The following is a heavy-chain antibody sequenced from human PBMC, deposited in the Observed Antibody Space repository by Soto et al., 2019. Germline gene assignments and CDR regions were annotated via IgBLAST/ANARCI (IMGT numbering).Heavy chain of an antibody. V-gene: IGHV4-39*01. J-gene: IGHJ4*02. CDR1: GGSISSSSYY. D-gene: IGHD3-10*01. Sequence: SETLSLTCTVSGGSISSSSYYWGWIRQPPGKGLEWIGSIYYSGSTYYNPSLKSRVTISVDTSKNQFSLKLSSVTAADTAVYYCASRSYYYGSGSYTAPYYFDYWGQGTLVTVSS. CDR3: ASRSYYYGSGSYTAPYYFDY. CDR2: IYYSGST.